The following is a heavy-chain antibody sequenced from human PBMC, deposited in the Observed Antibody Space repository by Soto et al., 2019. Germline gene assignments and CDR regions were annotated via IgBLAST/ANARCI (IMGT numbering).Heavy chain of an antibody. J-gene: IGHJ4*02. V-gene: IGHV3-33*01. Sequence: QVQLVESGGGVVQPGRSLRLSCAASGFSFGGYGMHWVRQAPGKGLEWVAVIRYDGSNEYYADSAKGRFTISRDNSKNTLYLRMNSLRAEDTAVYYCARDGVGATTYFGYFDDWGQGTLVTVSS. CDR2: IRYDGSNE. CDR1: GFSFGGYG. CDR3: ARDGVGATTYFGYFDD. D-gene: IGHD1-26*01.